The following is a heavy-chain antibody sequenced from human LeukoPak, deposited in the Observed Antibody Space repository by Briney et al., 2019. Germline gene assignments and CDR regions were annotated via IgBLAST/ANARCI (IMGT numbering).Heavy chain of an antibody. V-gene: IGHV4-61*02. CDR3: AREKIADSSKYY. J-gene: IGHJ4*02. Sequence: SDTLSLTCTVSGGSISSGSYYWSWIRQPAGKGLEWIGRIYTSGSTNYNPSLKSRVTISVDTSKNQFSLKLSSVTAADTAVYYCAREKIADSSKYYWGQGTLVTVSS. CDR1: GGSISSGSYY. CDR2: IYTSGST. D-gene: IGHD3-22*01.